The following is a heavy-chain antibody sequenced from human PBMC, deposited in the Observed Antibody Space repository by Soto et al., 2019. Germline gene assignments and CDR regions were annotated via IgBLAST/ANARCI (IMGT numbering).Heavy chain of an antibody. CDR3: ARDATFGTKGGSFDI. Sequence: GGSLRLCCAASGFTFRIYSMHWVRQSPGKGLEWVAVMWYDGTNKYYGESVKGRFTISRDNSENTLYLQMNSLRVEDTAVYYCARDATFGTKGGSFDIWGHGTLVTVSS. J-gene: IGHJ3*02. CDR1: GFTFRIYS. V-gene: IGHV3-33*01. CDR2: MWYDGTNK. D-gene: IGHD3-16*01.